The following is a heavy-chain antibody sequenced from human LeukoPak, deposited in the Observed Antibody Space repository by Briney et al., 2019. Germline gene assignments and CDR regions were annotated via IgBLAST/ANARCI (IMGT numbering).Heavy chain of an antibody. CDR3: ARGVATSAFDY. V-gene: IGHV1-69*08. CDR2: IIPILGTA. Sequence: SVKVSCKASGGTFSSYTISWVRQAPGQGLEWMGRIIPILGTANYAQKFQGRVTITADKSTSTAYMELSSLRSEDTAVYYCARGVATSAFDYWGQGTLVTVSS. J-gene: IGHJ4*02. D-gene: IGHD5-24*01. CDR1: GGTFSSYT.